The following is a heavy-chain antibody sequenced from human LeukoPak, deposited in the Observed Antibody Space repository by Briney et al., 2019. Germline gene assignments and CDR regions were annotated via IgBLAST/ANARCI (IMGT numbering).Heavy chain of an antibody. V-gene: IGHV3-23*01. Sequence: PGGSLRLSCAPSGFTFNNYAMKWVPHAPGKGLEWVSSISVGGETTYYADTAKGRFTISRDHYQNTLYLQMNSLRAEDTAVYYCARDYADYVGYFFFDYWGQGTVVTVSS. CDR3: ARDYADYVGYFFFDY. CDR1: GFTFNNYA. J-gene: IGHJ4*02. CDR2: ISVGGETT. D-gene: IGHD4-17*01.